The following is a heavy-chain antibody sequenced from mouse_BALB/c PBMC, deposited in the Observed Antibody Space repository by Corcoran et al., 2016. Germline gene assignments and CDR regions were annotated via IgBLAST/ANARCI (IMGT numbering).Heavy chain of an antibody. CDR2: IDPANGNT. CDR3: ARSGNYYAMDY. CDR1: GCNIKDTY. V-gene: IGHV14-3*02. D-gene: IGHD2-1*01. J-gene: IGHJ4*01. Sequence: EVQLQESGAELVKPGASVKLSCTASGCNIKDTYMHWVKQRPEQGLEWIGRIDPANGNTKYDPKFQGKATITADTSSNTAYLQLSSLTSEDTAVYYCARSGNYYAMDYWGQGTSVTVSS.